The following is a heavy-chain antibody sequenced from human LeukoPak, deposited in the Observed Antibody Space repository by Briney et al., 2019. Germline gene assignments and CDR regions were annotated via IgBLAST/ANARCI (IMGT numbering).Heavy chain of an antibody. D-gene: IGHD6-19*01. V-gene: IGHV4-4*02. Sequence: SETLSLTCAVSGGSISSSNWWSWVRQPPGKGVEWIGEIYHSGSANYNPSLKSRVTISVDKSKNQFSLELSSVTAADTAVYYCARGGVAGAFDYWGQGTLVTVSS. J-gene: IGHJ4*02. CDR2: IYHSGSA. CDR1: GGSISSSNW. CDR3: ARGGVAGAFDY.